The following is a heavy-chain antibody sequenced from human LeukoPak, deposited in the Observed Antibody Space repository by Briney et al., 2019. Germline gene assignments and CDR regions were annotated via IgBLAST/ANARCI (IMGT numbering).Heavy chain of an antibody. Sequence: GGSLRLSCAASGFTFSSYGMNWVRQAPGKGLEWVAVIWYDGSNKYYADSVKGRFTISRDNSKNTLYLHMNSLRAEDTAVYHCAKGTGHYYYYMDVWGKGATVTVSS. CDR3: AKGTGHYYYYMDV. CDR1: GFTFSSYG. D-gene: IGHD3/OR15-3a*01. CDR2: IWYDGSNK. V-gene: IGHV3-33*06. J-gene: IGHJ6*03.